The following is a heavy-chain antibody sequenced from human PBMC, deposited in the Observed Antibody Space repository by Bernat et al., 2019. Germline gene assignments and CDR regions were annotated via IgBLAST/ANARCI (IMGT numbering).Heavy chain of an antibody. Sequence: EVQLLESGGGLVQPGGSLRLSCAASGFSFSSDAMAWVRQAPGKGLEWVSSISGSAGDTLYADSGKGRFTISRDNSKNTLYLQMNSLRDEDTAVYYCAKDFPLTVVQGILDSWGQGTLVTVSS. D-gene: IGHD3-10*01. CDR1: GFSFSSDA. CDR3: AKDFPLTVVQGILDS. V-gene: IGHV3-23*01. J-gene: IGHJ4*02. CDR2: ISGSAGDT.